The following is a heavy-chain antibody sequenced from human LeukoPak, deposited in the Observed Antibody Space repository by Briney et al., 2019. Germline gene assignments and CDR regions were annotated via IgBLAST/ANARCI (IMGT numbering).Heavy chain of an antibody. CDR1: GFTFSSYS. Sequence: GGSLRLSCAASGFTFSSYSMNWVRQAPGKGLEWVSVISSSSYYIYYADSVKGRFTSSRDNAKNSLYLQMSSLRAEDTAVYYCARVTLVRKVIMREIDYWGQGTLVTVSS. V-gene: IGHV3-21*01. D-gene: IGHD3-10*01. CDR2: ISSSSYYI. J-gene: IGHJ4*02. CDR3: ARVTLVRKVIMREIDY.